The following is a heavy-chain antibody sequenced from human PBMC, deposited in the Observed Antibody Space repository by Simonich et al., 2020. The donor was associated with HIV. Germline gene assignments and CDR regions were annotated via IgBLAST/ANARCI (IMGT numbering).Heavy chain of an antibody. CDR3: ARRDRELILYFDY. D-gene: IGHD3-3*01. CDR2: INHSGST. CDR1: GGPFSGYY. V-gene: IGHV4-34*01. J-gene: IGHJ4*02. Sequence: QVQLQQWGAGLLKPSETLSLTCAVYGGPFSGYYWSWIRQPPGKGLEWIGEINHSGSTNYNPSRKSRVTISVDTSKNQYSLKLSSVTAADTAIYYCARRDRELILYFDYWGQGNLVTVSS.